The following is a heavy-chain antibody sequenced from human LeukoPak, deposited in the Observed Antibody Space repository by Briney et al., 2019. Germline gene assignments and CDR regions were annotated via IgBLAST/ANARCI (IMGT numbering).Heavy chain of an antibody. CDR2: ISRDGGTI. V-gene: IGHV3-48*04. CDR1: GFTYSTYS. CDR3: ARKAITVTTFDY. J-gene: IGHJ4*02. Sequence: PGGSLRLSCAASGFTYSTYSMNWVRQAPGKGLEWVSFISRDGGTIDYADPVKGRFTISRDNAKNSLYLQMNSLRGEDTAVYYCARKAITVTTFDYWGQGTLVTVSS. D-gene: IGHD4-17*01.